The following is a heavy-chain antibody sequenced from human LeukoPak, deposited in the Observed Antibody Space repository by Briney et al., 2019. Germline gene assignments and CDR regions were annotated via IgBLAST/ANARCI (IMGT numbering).Heavy chain of an antibody. V-gene: IGHV4-39*07. CDR2: IYYSGST. Sequence: ASETLSLTCTVSGGSISSGSYYWGWIRQPPGKGLEWIGSIYYSGSTYYNPSLKSRVTISVDRSKNQFSLKLSSVTVADTAVYYCARGPYYYMDVWGKGTTVTVSS. CDR1: GGSISSGSYY. J-gene: IGHJ6*03. CDR3: ARGPYYYMDV.